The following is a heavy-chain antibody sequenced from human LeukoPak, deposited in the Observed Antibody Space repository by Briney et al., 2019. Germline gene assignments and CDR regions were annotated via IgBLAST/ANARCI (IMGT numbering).Heavy chain of an antibody. Sequence: GESLKISCKGSGYSFTSYWIGWVRQMPGKGLERMGIIYPGDSDTRYSPSFQGQVTISADKSISTAYLQWSSLKASDTAMYYCARLLVATPQTSAGFDYWGQGTLVTVSS. CDR3: ARLLVATPQTSAGFDY. CDR1: GYSFTSYW. CDR2: IYPGDSDT. D-gene: IGHD5-12*01. V-gene: IGHV5-51*01. J-gene: IGHJ4*02.